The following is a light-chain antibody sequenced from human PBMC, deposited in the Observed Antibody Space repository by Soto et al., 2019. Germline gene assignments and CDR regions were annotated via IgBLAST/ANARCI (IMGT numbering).Light chain of an antibody. V-gene: IGKV1-39*01. CDR3: QQSYSTPWT. CDR1: QSISSY. Sequence: DIQMTQSPSSLSASVGDRVTITCRASQSISSYLNWYQQKPGKAPKLLIYAASSLQSGVPSRFSGRGSWTDFTVTISSLQPEDFATYYCQQSYSTPWTFGQGTKVEIK. CDR2: AAS. J-gene: IGKJ1*01.